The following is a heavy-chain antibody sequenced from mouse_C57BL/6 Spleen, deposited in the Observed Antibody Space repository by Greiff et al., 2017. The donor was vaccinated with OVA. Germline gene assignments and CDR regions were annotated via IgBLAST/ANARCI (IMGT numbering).Heavy chain of an antibody. CDR3: ARDPYYGNYVWYFDV. Sequence: VQLKESVAELVRPGASVKLSCTASGFNIKNTYMHWVKQRPEQGLEWIGRIDPANGNTKYAPKFQGKATITADTSSNTAYLQLSSLTSEDTAIYYCARDPYYGNYVWYFDVWGTGTTVTVSS. J-gene: IGHJ1*03. D-gene: IGHD2-10*01. V-gene: IGHV14-3*01. CDR1: GFNIKNTY. CDR2: IDPANGNT.